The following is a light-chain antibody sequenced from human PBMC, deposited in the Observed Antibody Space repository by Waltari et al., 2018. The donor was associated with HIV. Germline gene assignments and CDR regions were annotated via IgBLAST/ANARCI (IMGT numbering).Light chain of an antibody. CDR2: EVN. CDR1: SSDVGGYNR. Sequence: HSALTQPPSVSGSPGQSVTISCTGTSSDVGGYNRVSWYQQPPGPAPKLMIYEVNSRPSGVPDRFSGSKSGNTASLTISGLQAEDEADYYCSSYTTSSTYVFGTGTKVTVL. CDR3: SSYTTSSTYV. V-gene: IGLV2-18*02. J-gene: IGLJ1*01.